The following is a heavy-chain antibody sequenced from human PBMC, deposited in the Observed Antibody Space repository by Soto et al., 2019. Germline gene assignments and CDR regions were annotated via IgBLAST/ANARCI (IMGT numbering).Heavy chain of an antibody. Sequence: ASVKVSCKASGYTFTSYDINWVRQATGQGLEWMGWMNPNSGNTGYAQKFQGRVTMTRNTSISTAYMELSSLRSEDTAVYYCARGYSRFLEWLLPTPADAFDIWGQGTMVTVSS. CDR3: ARGYSRFLEWLLPTPADAFDI. CDR2: MNPNSGNT. J-gene: IGHJ3*02. V-gene: IGHV1-8*01. D-gene: IGHD3-3*01. CDR1: GYTFTSYD.